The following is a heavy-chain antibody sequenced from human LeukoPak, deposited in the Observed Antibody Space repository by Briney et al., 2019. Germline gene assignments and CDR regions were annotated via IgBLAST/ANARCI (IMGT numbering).Heavy chain of an antibody. CDR2: IYYSGST. D-gene: IGHD4-17*01. CDR1: GGSISSYY. CDR3: ARSSGSMTTVDY. V-gene: IGHV4-59*01. J-gene: IGHJ4*02. Sequence: PSETLSLTCTVSGGSISSYYWSWIRQPPGKGLEWIGYIYYSGSTNYNPSLKSRVTISEDTSKNQFSLKLSSVTAADTAVYYCARSSGSMTTVDYWGQGTLVTVST.